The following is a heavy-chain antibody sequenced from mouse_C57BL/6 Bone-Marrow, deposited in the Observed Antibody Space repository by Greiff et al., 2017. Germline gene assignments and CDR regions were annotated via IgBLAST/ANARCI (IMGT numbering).Heavy chain of an antibody. J-gene: IGHJ3*01. CDR3: AKNDYDKMAWFAY. V-gene: IGHV5-17*01. CDR1: GFTFSDYG. CDR2: ISSGSSTI. Sequence: EVKLVESGGGLVKPGGSLKLSCAASGFTFSDYGMHWVRQAPEKGLEWVAYISSGSSTIYYADTVKGRFTISRDNAKNTLLLQMTSLRSEDTAMYYCAKNDYDKMAWFAYWGQGTLVTVSA. D-gene: IGHD2-4*01.